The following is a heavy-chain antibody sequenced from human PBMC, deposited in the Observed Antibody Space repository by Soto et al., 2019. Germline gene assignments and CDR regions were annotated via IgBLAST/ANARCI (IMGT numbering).Heavy chain of an antibody. CDR1: GRSMSSGDYY. J-gene: IGHJ5*02. CDR3: ARYYCSGGSCLVDP. D-gene: IGHD2-15*01. CDR2: IYYSGST. Sequence: QVQLQESGPGLVKPSQTLSLTCTVSGRSMSSGDYYWSGIRQPPGKGLEWIGYIYYSGSTYYNPSLKSRVTISVDTSKNQFSLKLSSVTAADTAVYYCARYYCSGGSCLVDPWGQGTLVTVSS. V-gene: IGHV4-30-4*01.